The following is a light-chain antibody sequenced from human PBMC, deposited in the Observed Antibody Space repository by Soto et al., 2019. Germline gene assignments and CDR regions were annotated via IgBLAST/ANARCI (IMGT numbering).Light chain of an antibody. CDR3: QSYDSSLSGSV. Sequence: QSVLTQPPSVSGAPGQRVTISCTVSSSNIGAGYAVHWYQQLPGTAPKLLIHGNSNRPSGVPDRFSGSKSGTSASLAITGLQAEDEADYYCQSYDSSLSGSVFGGGTKVTVL. J-gene: IGLJ3*02. CDR1: SSNIGAGYA. CDR2: GNS. V-gene: IGLV1-40*01.